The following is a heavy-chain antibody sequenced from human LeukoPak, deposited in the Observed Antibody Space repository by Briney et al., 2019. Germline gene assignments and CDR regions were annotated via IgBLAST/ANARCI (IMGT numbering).Heavy chain of an antibody. CDR1: GGSFSGYY. D-gene: IGHD2-2*01. CDR2: INHSGGT. V-gene: IGHV4-34*01. CDR3: ARVRRYCSSTSCYWPAFDI. Sequence: SSETLSLTCAVYGGSFSGYYWSWIRQPPGKGLEWIGEINHSGGTNYNPSLKSRVTISVDTSKNQFSLKLSSVTAADTAVYYCARVRRYCSSTSCYWPAFDIWGQGTMVTVSS. J-gene: IGHJ3*02.